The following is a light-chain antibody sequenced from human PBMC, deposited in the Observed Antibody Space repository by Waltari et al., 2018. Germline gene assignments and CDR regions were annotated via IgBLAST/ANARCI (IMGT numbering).Light chain of an antibody. CDR3: SSYTSSSTYV. CDR1: SSDVGGYNY. CDR2: DVS. Sequence: QSALTQPASVSGPPGPSITISCHGTSSDVGGYNYVSWYQQPPGTAPKLMIYDVSNRPSGVSNRFSGSKSGNTASLTISGLQAEDEADYYCSSYTSSSTYVFGTGTKVTVL. V-gene: IGLV2-14*01. J-gene: IGLJ1*01.